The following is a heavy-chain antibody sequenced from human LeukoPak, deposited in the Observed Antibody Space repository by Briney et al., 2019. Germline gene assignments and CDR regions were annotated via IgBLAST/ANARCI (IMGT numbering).Heavy chain of an antibody. CDR1: GYSITTSGSYY. CDR2: FYHGGTT. Sequence: SETLSLTCTVSGYSITTSGSYYWAWIRQPPGKGLEWIGDFYHGGTTYYNPSLNSRVTMSVDTSKNHFSLKLSSVTAADTAVYYCARERSGSYFPRRSWFDPWGQGTLVTVSS. D-gene: IGHD1-26*01. J-gene: IGHJ5*02. V-gene: IGHV4-38-2*02. CDR3: ARERSGSYFPRRSWFDP.